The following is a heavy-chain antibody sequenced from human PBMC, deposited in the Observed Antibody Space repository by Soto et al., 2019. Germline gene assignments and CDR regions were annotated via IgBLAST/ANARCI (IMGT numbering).Heavy chain of an antibody. Sequence: QVQLQQWGAGLLKPSETLSLTCAVYGGSFSGYYWSWIRQPPGKGLEWIGEINHSGSTNYNPSLKSRVTISVDTSKNQFSLKLSSVTAADTAVYYCARGLSDRYNDYWGQGTLVTVSS. J-gene: IGHJ4*02. V-gene: IGHV4-34*01. D-gene: IGHD3-16*02. CDR3: ARGLSDRYNDY. CDR1: GGSFSGYY. CDR2: INHSGST.